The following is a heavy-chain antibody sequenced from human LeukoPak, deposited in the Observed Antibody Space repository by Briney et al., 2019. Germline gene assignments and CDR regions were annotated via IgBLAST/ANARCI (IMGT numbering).Heavy chain of an antibody. CDR3: ARWEVGSITMVRGVIGAFDI. V-gene: IGHV3-33*08. J-gene: IGHJ3*02. CDR1: GFTFRSYA. Sequence: PGGSLRLSCAASGFTFRSYAMSWVRQAPGKGLEWVAVIWYDGSNKYYADSVKGRFTISRDNSKNTLYLQMNSLRAEDTAVYYCARWEVGSITMVRGVIGAFDIWGQGTMVTVSS. CDR2: IWYDGSNK. D-gene: IGHD3-10*01.